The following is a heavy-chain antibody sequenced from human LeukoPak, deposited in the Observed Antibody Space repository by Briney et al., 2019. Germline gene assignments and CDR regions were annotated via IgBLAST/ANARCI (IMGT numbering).Heavy chain of an antibody. CDR1: GFTFSSYA. CDR2: ISSSSSTI. V-gene: IGHV3-48*01. J-gene: IGHJ6*03. Sequence: GGSLRLSCAASGFTFSSYAMSWVRQAPGKGLEWVSYISSSSSTIYYADSVKGRFTISRDNAKNSLYLQMNSLRAEDTAVYYRARSSINCSGGSCYSSYYYYYYYMDVWGKGTTVTVSS. D-gene: IGHD2-15*01. CDR3: ARSSINCSGGSCYSSYYYYYYYMDV.